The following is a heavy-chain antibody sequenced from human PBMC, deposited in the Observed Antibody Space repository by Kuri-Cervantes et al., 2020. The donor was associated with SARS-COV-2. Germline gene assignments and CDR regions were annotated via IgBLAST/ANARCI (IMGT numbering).Heavy chain of an antibody. CDR1: GFTFSSYA. J-gene: IGHJ4*02. CDR2: ISYDGSNK. D-gene: IGHD1-26*01. V-gene: IGHV3-30-3*01. CDR3: ARDYISKVGAKDY. Sequence: GESLKISCAASGFTFSSYAMHWVRQAPGKGLEWVAVISYDGSNKYYADSVKGRFTISRDNAKNSLYLQMNSLRAEDTAVYYCARDYISKVGAKDYWGQGTLVTVSS.